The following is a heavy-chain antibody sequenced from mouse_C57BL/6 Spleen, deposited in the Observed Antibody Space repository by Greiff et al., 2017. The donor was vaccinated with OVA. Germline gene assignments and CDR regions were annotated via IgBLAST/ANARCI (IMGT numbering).Heavy chain of an antibody. CDR1: GYAFSSYW. J-gene: IGHJ2*01. CDR3: ARGGGNYDFDY. CDR2: IYPGDGDT. Sequence: VKLMESGAELVKPGASVKISCKASGYAFSSYWMNWVKQRPGKGLEWIGQIYPGDGDTNYNGKFKGKATLTADKSSSTAYMQLSSLTSEDSAVYFCARGGGNYDFDYWGQGTTLTVSS. D-gene: IGHD2-1*01. V-gene: IGHV1-80*01.